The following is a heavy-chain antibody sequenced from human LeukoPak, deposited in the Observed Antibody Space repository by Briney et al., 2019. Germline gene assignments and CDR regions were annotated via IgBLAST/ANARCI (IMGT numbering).Heavy chain of an antibody. V-gene: IGHV4-30-2*01. Sequence: SETLSLTCLVSGGSISSGGYYWSWIRQPPGKGLEWIGYIYHSGSTYYNPSLKSRVTISVDRSKNQFSLKLSSVTAADTAVYYCASGRSSSIYFDYWGQGTLVTVSS. CDR3: ASGRSSSIYFDY. CDR1: GGSISSGGYY. D-gene: IGHD6-13*01. J-gene: IGHJ4*02. CDR2: IYHSGST.